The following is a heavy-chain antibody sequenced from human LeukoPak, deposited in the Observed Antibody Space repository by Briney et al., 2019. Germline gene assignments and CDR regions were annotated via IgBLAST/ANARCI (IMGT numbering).Heavy chain of an antibody. V-gene: IGHV3-23*01. Sequence: GGSLRLSCAASAFTFSSYSMSWVRQAPGKGLEWVSAISGRGGSTYYADSMKGRFTISRDNSKNTLYLQMNSLRAEDTAVYYCAKGSQYSSSPFGYWGQGTLVTVSS. CDR2: ISGRGGST. J-gene: IGHJ4*02. D-gene: IGHD6-13*01. CDR3: AKGSQYSSSPFGY. CDR1: AFTFSSYS.